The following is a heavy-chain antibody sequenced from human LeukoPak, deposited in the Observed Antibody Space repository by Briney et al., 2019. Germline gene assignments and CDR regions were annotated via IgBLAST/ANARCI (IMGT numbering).Heavy chain of an antibody. CDR3: ARDSYDSSGYYEERAFDI. J-gene: IGHJ3*02. CDR1: GFTFSSYW. Sequence: GGSLRLSCAASGFTFSSYWMSWVRQAPGKGLEWVANIKQDGSEKYYVDSVKGRLTISRDNAKNSLYLQMNSLRAEDTAVYYCARDSYDSSGYYEERAFDIWGQGTMVTVSS. D-gene: IGHD3-22*01. V-gene: IGHV3-7*01. CDR2: IKQDGSEK.